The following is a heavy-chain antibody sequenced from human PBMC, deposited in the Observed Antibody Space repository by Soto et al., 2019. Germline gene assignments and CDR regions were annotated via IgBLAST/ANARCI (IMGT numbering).Heavy chain of an antibody. Sequence: EVQLLESGGGLVQPGGSLRLSCAASGFTFSSYAMNWVRQAPGKGLEWVSVISGSGGSTYYADSVKGRFTISRDKSKNTLYLQMNSLRAEDTAVNYCARRSSGWYFDYWGQGTLATVSS. D-gene: IGHD6-19*01. J-gene: IGHJ4*02. V-gene: IGHV3-23*01. CDR1: GFTFSSYA. CDR3: ARRSSGWYFDY. CDR2: ISGSGGST.